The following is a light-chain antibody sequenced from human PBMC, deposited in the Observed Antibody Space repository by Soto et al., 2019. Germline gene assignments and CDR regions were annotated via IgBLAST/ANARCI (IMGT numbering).Light chain of an antibody. V-gene: IGKV3-11*01. Sequence: EIVLTQSPATLSLSPGERATLSCRASQSVGTYLAWYQQKPGQAPRLLIYEASNRATGISARFSGSCSGTDFTLTISSLEPEDFAVYYCQHRSDWPGFGQGTRLDIK. CDR3: QHRSDWPG. J-gene: IGKJ5*01. CDR1: QSVGTY. CDR2: EAS.